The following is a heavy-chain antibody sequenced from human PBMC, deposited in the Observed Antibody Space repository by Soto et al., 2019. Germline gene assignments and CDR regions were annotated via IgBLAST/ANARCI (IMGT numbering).Heavy chain of an antibody. CDR1: GYTFASYW. D-gene: IGHD3-10*01. CDR3: ASGLDYYGVDF. V-gene: IGHV5-51*01. J-gene: IGHJ6*02. CDR2: IYPGDSDT. Sequence: PGESLKISCKGSGYTFASYWVAWVRQMPGKGLEWMGRIYPGDSDTKYSPSFRGQVTISAAKSIRTAYLQWSSLKASDTAMYYCASGLDYYGVDFSAQGSPVTVSS.